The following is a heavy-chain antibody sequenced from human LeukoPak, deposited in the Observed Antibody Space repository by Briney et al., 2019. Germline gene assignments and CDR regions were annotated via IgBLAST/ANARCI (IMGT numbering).Heavy chain of an antibody. D-gene: IGHD3-16*01. CDR3: ARDIMITFGPIGSYRYVGSFDY. Sequence: GGSLRLSCAASGFTFSSYGMHWVRQAPGKGLEWVAVIWYDGSNKYYADSVKGRFTISRDNSKNTLYLQMNSLRAEDTAVYYCARDIMITFGPIGSYRYVGSFDYWGQGTLVTVSS. CDR1: GFTFSSYG. J-gene: IGHJ4*02. V-gene: IGHV3-33*01. CDR2: IWYDGSNK.